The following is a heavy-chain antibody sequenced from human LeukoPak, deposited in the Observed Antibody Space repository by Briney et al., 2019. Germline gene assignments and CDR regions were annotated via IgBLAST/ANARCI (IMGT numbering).Heavy chain of an antibody. CDR2: IDHSGST. D-gene: IGHD7-27*01. CDR1: GGSFSGYY. V-gene: IGHV4-34*01. J-gene: IGHJ4*02. CDR3: ARGLGIRHQFDY. Sequence: SETLSLTCAVYGGSFSGYYWSWIRQPPGKGLEWIGEIDHSGSTNYNPSLKSRVTISVDTSKNQFSLKLSSVTAADTAVYYCARGLGIRHQFDYWGQGTLVTVSS.